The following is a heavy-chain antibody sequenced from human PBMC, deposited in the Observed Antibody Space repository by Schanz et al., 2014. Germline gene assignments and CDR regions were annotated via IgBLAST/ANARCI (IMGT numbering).Heavy chain of an antibody. Sequence: VQLVESGGGVVQPGRSLRLSCAASGFMFSSYGMNWLRQAPGKGLEWVSAISGSGGSTYYADSVKGRFTISRDNSKNTLYLQMNSLRPEDTAVYYCARGGFGEVSYFDNWGQGTLVIVSS. CDR2: ISGSGGST. J-gene: IGHJ4*02. CDR1: GFMFSSYG. CDR3: ARGGFGEVSYFDN. D-gene: IGHD3-10*01. V-gene: IGHV3-23*04.